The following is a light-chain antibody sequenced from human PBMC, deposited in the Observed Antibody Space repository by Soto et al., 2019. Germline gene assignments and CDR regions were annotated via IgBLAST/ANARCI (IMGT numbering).Light chain of an antibody. CDR1: NSNIGRND. CDR3: AAWDDTLRARL. CDR2: SND. J-gene: IGLJ2*01. V-gene: IGLV1-44*01. Sequence: QPVLAQPPSASGTTGQRVTISCSGSNSNIGRNDVTWYQQVPGTAPQCLIYSNDQRPSGVPDRISGSRSGTSASLAISGLQSGDEAEYYCAAWDDTLRARLFGGGTKLTVL.